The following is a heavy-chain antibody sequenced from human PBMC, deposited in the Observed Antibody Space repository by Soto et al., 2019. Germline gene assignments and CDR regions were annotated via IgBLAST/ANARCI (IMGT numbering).Heavy chain of an antibody. Sequence: ASVKVSCKASDNTFTNYGVSWVRQAPGQGLEWMGWISAYNGNTDYAEKFQGRVTLTTDTSTTTAFMELRSLRSDDTAVYYCARAYLIRRTSALGYWVQGTLVTVSS. V-gene: IGHV1-18*04. CDR1: DNTFTNYG. D-gene: IGHD2-21*01. J-gene: IGHJ4*02. CDR3: ARAYLIRRTSALGY. CDR2: ISAYNGNT.